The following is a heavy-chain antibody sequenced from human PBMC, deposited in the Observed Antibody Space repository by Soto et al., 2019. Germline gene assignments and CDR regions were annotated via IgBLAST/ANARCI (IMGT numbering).Heavy chain of an antibody. J-gene: IGHJ6*01. CDR1: GVSISRGTYS. CDR3: ARLGGYCTTSCYGYYGMDV. Sequence: SETLSVTCTGSGVSISRGTYSGGWIRQPPGKGLEWIGTFYYSGSTYYNPSLKSRVTISVDTSKNQFSLKVSSVTAADTAVYYCARLGGYCTTSCYGYYGMDVWGQGTTVT. D-gene: IGHD2-8*01. V-gene: IGHV4-39*01. CDR2: FYYSGST.